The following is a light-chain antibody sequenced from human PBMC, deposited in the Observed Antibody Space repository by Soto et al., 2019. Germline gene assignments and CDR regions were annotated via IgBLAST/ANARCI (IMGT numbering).Light chain of an antibody. V-gene: IGLV1-40*01. CDR3: QSYDSSLSGVV. Sequence: QSVLTQPPSVSGAPGQRVTISCTGSSSNIGSGYEVHWYQQLPGTDPKLLIYGNIYRPSGVPDRFSGSKSDNSVSLAITGLQAEDEADYHCQSYDSSLSGVVFGGGTKLTVL. CDR1: SSNIGSGYE. CDR2: GNI. J-gene: IGLJ2*01.